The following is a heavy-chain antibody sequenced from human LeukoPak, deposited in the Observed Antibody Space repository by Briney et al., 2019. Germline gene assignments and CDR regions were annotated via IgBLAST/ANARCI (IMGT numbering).Heavy chain of an antibody. Sequence: GGSLRLSCAASGFTFSSYSMNWVRQAPGKGLEWVSSISSSSSYIYYADSVKGRFTISRDNAKNSLYLQMNSLRAEDTAVYYCARGMDGDFDAFDIWGQGTMVTVSS. V-gene: IGHV3-21*01. D-gene: IGHD4-17*01. CDR1: GFTFSSYS. CDR3: ARGMDGDFDAFDI. CDR2: ISSSSSYI. J-gene: IGHJ3*02.